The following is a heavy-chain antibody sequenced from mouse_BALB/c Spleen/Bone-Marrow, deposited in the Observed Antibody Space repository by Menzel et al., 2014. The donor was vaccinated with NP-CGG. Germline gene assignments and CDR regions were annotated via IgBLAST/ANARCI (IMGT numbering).Heavy chain of an antibody. CDR1: GFTFSSYG. V-gene: IGHV5-6-3*01. CDR3: ARDYYGSSFDY. D-gene: IGHD1-1*01. Sequence: EVQLQQSGGGLVQPGGSLKLSCAASGFTFSSYGMSWVRQTPDKRLELVATINSNGGSTYYPDSVKGRFTISRDNAKNTLYLQMSSLKSEDTAMYYRARDYYGSSFDYWGQGTTLTVSS. J-gene: IGHJ2*01. CDR2: INSNGGST.